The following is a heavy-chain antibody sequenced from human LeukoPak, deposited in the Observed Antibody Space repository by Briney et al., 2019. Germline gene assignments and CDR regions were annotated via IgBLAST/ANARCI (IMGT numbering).Heavy chain of an antibody. CDR2: INSDGSST. CDR3: AKDLPNYSMIVGCFDY. J-gene: IGHJ4*02. D-gene: IGHD3-22*01. Sequence: QPGGSLRLSCAASGFTFSSYWMHWVGQAPGKGLVWVSRINSDGSSTSYADSVKGRFTISRDNAKNTLYLQMNSLRAEDTAVYYCAKDLPNYSMIVGCFDYWGQGTLVTVSS. CDR1: GFTFSSYW. V-gene: IGHV3-74*01.